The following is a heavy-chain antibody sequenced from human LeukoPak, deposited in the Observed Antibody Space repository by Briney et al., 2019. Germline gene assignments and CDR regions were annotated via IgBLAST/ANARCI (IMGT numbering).Heavy chain of an antibody. CDR3: ARDKSATPYNWFDP. CDR1: GGSISSYY. D-gene: IGHD2-15*01. V-gene: IGHV4-4*07. Sequence: SETLSLTCTVSGGSISSYYWSWIRQPAGKGLEWIGRIYTSGCTNYNPSLKSRVTMSVDTSKNQFSLKLNSVTAADTAMYYCARDKSATPYNWFDPWGQGTLVTVSS. CDR2: IYTSGCT. J-gene: IGHJ5*02.